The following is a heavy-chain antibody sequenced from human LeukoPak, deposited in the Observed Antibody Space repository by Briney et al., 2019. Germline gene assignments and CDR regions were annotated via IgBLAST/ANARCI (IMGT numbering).Heavy chain of an antibody. V-gene: IGHV1-18*01. CDR3: ARASATAYYMDV. CDR2: ISAYNGNT. J-gene: IGHJ6*03. Sequence: ASVKVSCKASGYTFTRYGISWVRQAPGQGLEWMGWISAYNGNTNYAQKLQGRVTMTTDTSTSTAYMELRSLRSDDTAVYYCARASATAYYMDVWGKGTTVTVSS. D-gene: IGHD2-15*01. CDR1: GYTFTRYG.